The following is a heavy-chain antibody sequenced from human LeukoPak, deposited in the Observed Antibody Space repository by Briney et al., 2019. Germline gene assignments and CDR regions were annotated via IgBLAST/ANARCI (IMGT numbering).Heavy chain of an antibody. V-gene: IGHV4-59*08. CDR1: GGSISSYY. J-gene: IGHJ5*02. D-gene: IGHD2-8*01. CDR2: IYYSGST. Sequence: PSETLSLTCTVSGGSISSYYWSWIRQPPGKGLEGIGYIYYSGSTNYNPSLKSRVTISVDTSKNQFSLKLSSVTAADTAVYYGARVLGYCTNGVCYKNWFDPWGQGTLVTVSS. CDR3: ARVLGYCTNGVCYKNWFDP.